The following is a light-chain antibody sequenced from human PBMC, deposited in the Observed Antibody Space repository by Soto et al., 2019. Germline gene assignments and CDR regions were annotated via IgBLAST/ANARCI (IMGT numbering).Light chain of an antibody. CDR1: QGIRND. CDR3: LHDYNYPYT. Sequence: AIQMTQSPSSLSASVGDRVTITCRASQGIRNDLGWYQQKSGKAPKLLIYGAPSLQSGVPSRFSGSGSGTDFTLTISSLQPEDFATYYCLHDYNYPYTFGQGTKVDIK. CDR2: GAP. J-gene: IGKJ2*01. V-gene: IGKV1-6*01.